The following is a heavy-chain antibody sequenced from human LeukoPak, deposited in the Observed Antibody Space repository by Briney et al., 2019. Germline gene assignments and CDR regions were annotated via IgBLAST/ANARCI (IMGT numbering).Heavy chain of an antibody. V-gene: IGHV4-59*01. J-gene: IGHJ5*02. CDR3: ARGVTAARSS. D-gene: IGHD6-6*01. CDR2: INYIGST. CDR1: GDSITTYY. Sequence: SETLSLTCTVSGDSITTYYWSWIRQSPGKGLEWIGYINYIGSTNYNPSLKNRVTISADISKSQFSLRLRSVTAADTAVYFCARGVTAARSSWGQGTLVTVSS.